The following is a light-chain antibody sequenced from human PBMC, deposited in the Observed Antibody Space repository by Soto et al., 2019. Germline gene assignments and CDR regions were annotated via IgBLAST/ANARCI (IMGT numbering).Light chain of an antibody. CDR2: AAS. V-gene: IGKV1D-12*01. CDR1: PDIISW. CDR3: KQADSFPLT. J-gene: IGKJ4*02. Sequence: DIQMTQSPSSVSASVGDRVIITCRASPDIISWLAWYQQKAVEAPKLLIFAASRLHSGVPSRFSGSVSGTDFTLTITYRPPEDFSTYSCKQADSFPLTCDGGTKREIK.